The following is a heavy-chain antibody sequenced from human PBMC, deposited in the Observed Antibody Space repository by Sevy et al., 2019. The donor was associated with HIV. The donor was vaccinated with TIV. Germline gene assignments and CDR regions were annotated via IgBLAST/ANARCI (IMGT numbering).Heavy chain of an antibody. D-gene: IGHD2-8*01. CDR2: FSFGCGRI. CDR1: GFTFSKYS. CDR3: AREGGTKPHDY. Sequence: GGSLRLSCEASGFTFSKYSMSWVRQAPGKGLEWVSTFSFGCGRINYADTVKGRFTLSRDESKNMLYLQMNSLRAEDTAVYYCAREGGTKPHDYWGQGTLVTVSS. J-gene: IGHJ4*02. V-gene: IGHV3-23*01.